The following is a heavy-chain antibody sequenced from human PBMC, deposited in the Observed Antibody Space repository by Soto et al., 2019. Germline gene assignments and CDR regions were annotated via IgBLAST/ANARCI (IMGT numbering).Heavy chain of an antibody. Sequence: GASVKVSCKASGGTFSSYAISWVRQAPGQGLEWMGGIIPIFGTANYAQKFQGRVTITADESTSTAYMELSSLRSGDTAVYYCARGGSNVVVVAATPEYYYYGMDVWGQGTTVTVSS. D-gene: IGHD2-15*01. J-gene: IGHJ6*02. CDR3: ARGGSNVVVVAATPEYYYYGMDV. V-gene: IGHV1-69*13. CDR1: GGTFSSYA. CDR2: IIPIFGTA.